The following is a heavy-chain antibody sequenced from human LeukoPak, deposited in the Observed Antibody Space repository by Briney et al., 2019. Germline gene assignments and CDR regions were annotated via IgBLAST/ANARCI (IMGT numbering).Heavy chain of an antibody. Sequence: GGSLRLSCAASGFTFGHYDMSWVRQAPGKGLEWVSGISGSGDRTYHADSVKGRFTISRDNAKNSLYLQMNSLRAEDTAVYYCARSSYGERGRDYWGQGTLVTVSS. CDR2: ISGSGDRT. V-gene: IGHV3-23*01. CDR1: GFTFGHYD. CDR3: ARSSYGERGRDY. J-gene: IGHJ4*02. D-gene: IGHD5-18*01.